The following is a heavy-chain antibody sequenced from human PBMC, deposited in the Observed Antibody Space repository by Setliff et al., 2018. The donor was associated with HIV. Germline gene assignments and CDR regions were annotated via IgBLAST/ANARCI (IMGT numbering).Heavy chain of an antibody. CDR1: GFTFSSFW. J-gene: IGHJ6*02. CDR2: IKHDGSET. V-gene: IGHV3-7*01. CDR3: ARDRGVPRPDFDGLDV. Sequence: PGGSLRLSCAASGFTFSSFWMSWVRQAPGKGLEWVANIKHDGSETNYVDSVKGRFTISRDNAKNSLYLQIKSLRAEDTAVYYCARDRGVPRPDFDGLDVWGQGTTVTVSS. D-gene: IGHD3-10*01.